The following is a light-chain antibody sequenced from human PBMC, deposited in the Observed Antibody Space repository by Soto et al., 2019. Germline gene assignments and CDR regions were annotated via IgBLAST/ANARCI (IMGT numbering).Light chain of an antibody. CDR3: SSFTTSYFYV. J-gene: IGLJ1*01. Sequence: QSVLTQPASVSGSPGQSITISCTGSGSDIGAYNYVSWYQQHPGKAPKLLIHGVTRRPSGVSSRFSASKSAYTASLTISGPQAEDEANYYCSSFTTSYFYVFGPGTKVTVL. V-gene: IGLV2-14*01. CDR1: GSDIGAYNY. CDR2: GVT.